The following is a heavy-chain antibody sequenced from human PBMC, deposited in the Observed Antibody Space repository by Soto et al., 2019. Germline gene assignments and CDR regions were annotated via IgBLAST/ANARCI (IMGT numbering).Heavy chain of an antibody. Sequence: GASVKVSCKASGGTFSSYTISWVRQAPGQGLEWMGRIIPILGIANYAQKFQGRVTITADESTSTAYMELSSLRSEDTAVYYCARVPTYYYDSSGYRNDAFDIWGQGTMVTVSS. CDR3: ARVPTYYYDSSGYRNDAFDI. J-gene: IGHJ3*02. V-gene: IGHV1-69*02. D-gene: IGHD3-22*01. CDR1: GGTFSSYT. CDR2: IIPILGIA.